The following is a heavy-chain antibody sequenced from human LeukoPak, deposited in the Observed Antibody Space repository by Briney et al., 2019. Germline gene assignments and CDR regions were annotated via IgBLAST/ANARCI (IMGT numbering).Heavy chain of an antibody. CDR2: IYYSGST. Sequence: NPSETLSLTCTVSGGSISSYYWSWIRQPPGKGLEWLGYIYYSGSTNYNPSLKSRVTISVDTSKNQFSLKLSSVTAADTAVYYCARGPPLYCSSTSCYGGPYWYFDLWGRGTLVTVSS. CDR1: GGSISSYY. D-gene: IGHD2-2*01. V-gene: IGHV4-59*01. CDR3: ARGPPLYCSSTSCYGGPYWYFDL. J-gene: IGHJ2*01.